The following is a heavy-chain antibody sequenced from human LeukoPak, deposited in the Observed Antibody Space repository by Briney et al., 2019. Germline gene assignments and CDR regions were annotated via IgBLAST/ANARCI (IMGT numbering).Heavy chain of an antibody. CDR1: GGSISSGSYY. Sequence: SETLSLTCTVSGGSISSGSYYWSWIRQPAGKGLECIGRIYTSGSTNYNPSLKSRVTISVDTSKNQSSLKLSSVTAADTAVYYCARSAYDYVWGSYRRPDYYYYMDVWGKGTTVTVSS. CDR3: ARSAYDYVWGSYRRPDYYYYMDV. D-gene: IGHD3-16*02. V-gene: IGHV4-61*02. CDR2: IYTSGST. J-gene: IGHJ6*03.